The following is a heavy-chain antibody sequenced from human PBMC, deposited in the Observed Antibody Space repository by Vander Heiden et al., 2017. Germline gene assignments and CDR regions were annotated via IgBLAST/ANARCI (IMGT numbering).Heavy chain of an antibody. CDR1: GFTFDDYA. CDR2: ISWNSGSI. D-gene: IGHD4-17*01. J-gene: IGHJ4*02. V-gene: IGHV3-9*01. Sequence: EVQLVESGGGLVQPGRSLRLSCAASGFTFDDYAMHWVRQGPGKGLEWVSGISWNSGSIGEADSVKGRFTISRDNAKNSLYMQMNSMRAEDTALYYCAKGSPLTTPRNWGQGTMVTVYS. CDR3: AKGSPLTTPRN.